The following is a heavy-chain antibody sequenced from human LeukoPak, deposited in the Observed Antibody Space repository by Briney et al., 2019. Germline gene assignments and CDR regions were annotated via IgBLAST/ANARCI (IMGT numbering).Heavy chain of an antibody. CDR3: ARQYEF. Sequence: PSETLSLTCTVSGASIISGNYFWGWVRPPPGKRLEWIGSWHHSGITDYNPSLKSRVTIVADTSKNQFSLKLASVAAADSAVYFCARQYEFWGQGTLVTVSS. D-gene: IGHD3-10*01. V-gene: IGHV4-39*01. CDR1: GASIISGNYF. CDR2: WHHSGIT. J-gene: IGHJ4*02.